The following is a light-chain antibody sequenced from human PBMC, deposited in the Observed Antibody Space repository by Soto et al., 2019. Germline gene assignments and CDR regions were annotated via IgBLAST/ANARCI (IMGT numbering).Light chain of an antibody. CDR2: DAS. CDR3: QHRSNWLA. CDR1: QSVSSY. Sequence: EIVLTQSPATLSLSPGERATLSCRASQSVSSYLAWYQQKPGQAPRLLIYDASNRATGIPARFSGSGSGTDFTLTITSLEPEDFSVYYYQHRSNWLAFGGGTKVAIK. V-gene: IGKV3-11*01. J-gene: IGKJ4*01.